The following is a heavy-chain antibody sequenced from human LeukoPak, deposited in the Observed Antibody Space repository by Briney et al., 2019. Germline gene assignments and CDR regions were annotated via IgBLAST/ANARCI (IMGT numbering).Heavy chain of an antibody. CDR3: ARYVWGSYPTFEDY. D-gene: IGHD3-16*02. V-gene: IGHV4-59*01. Sequence: SETLSLTCTVSGGSISSYYWSWIRQPPGKGLEWIGYSYYSGSTNYNPSLKSRVTISVDTSKDQFSLKLSSVTAADTAVYYCARYVWGSYPTFEDYWGQGTLVTVSS. CDR2: SYYSGST. J-gene: IGHJ4*02. CDR1: GGSISSYY.